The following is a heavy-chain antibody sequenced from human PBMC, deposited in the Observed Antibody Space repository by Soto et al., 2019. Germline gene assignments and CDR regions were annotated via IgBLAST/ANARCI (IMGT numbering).Heavy chain of an antibody. J-gene: IGHJ4*02. CDR2: TSYDGNNK. Sequence: QVQLVESWGGVVQPGTSLILSCAASGFRFKSFVMHWVRQAPGKGLEWVAFTSYDGNNKDYGDSVKGRFTVSRDNSQNTLHLQMDFLRPEDTALYYCARWGTTGGFDLWGQGTLVSVSS. V-gene: IGHV3-30*19. D-gene: IGHD3-16*01. CDR3: ARWGTTGGFDL. CDR1: GFRFKSFV.